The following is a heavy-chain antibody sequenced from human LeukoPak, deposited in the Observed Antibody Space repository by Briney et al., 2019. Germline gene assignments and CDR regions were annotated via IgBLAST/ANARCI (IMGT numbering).Heavy chain of an antibody. V-gene: IGHV1-18*01. CDR1: GYTFTSYD. D-gene: IGHD4-23*01. CDR2: ISAYNGNT. J-gene: IGHJ4*02. CDR3: ARVPVTTVAAPRDY. Sequence: ASVKVSCKASGYTFTSYDINWVRQATGQGLEWMGWISAYNGNTNYAQKLQGRVTMTTDTSTSTAYMELRSLRSDDTAVYYCARVPVTTVAAPRDYWGQGTLVTVSS.